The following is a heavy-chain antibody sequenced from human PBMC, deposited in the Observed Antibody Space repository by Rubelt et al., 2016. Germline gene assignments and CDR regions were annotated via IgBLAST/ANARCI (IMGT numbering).Heavy chain of an antibody. CDR1: GFTFSNYW. V-gene: IGHV3-74*01. J-gene: IGHJ4*02. CDR3: TRSMATAQ. Sequence: DVQLEESGGGLVQPGGSLRLSCAASGFTFSNYWMHWVRQAPGKGLVWVSHINNDGSSTSYADSVKGRFTISRDNAKKTLYLQRNRLRAEDTAVYYCTRSMATAQWGQGTLVTVSS. D-gene: IGHD5-24*01. CDR2: INNDGSST.